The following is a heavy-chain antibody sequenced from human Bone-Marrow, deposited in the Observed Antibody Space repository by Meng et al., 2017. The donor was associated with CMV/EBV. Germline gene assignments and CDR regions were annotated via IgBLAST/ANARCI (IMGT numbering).Heavy chain of an antibody. CDR1: GFPFSSYA. CDR2: IYSGGSST. V-gene: IGHV3-23*03. D-gene: IGHD2-8*01. Sequence: GGSLRCPCAASGFPFSSYAMSWVRQAPGKGLEWVSVIYSGGSSTYYADSVKGRFTISRDNSKNMLYLKMNSLKTEDTAVYYWARVSGDCTTTACEEYYGMDVWGQGTTVTVSS. CDR3: ARVSGDCTTTACEEYYGMDV. J-gene: IGHJ6*02.